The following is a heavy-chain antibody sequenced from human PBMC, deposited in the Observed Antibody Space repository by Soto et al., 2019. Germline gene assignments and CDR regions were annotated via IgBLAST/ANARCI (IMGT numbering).Heavy chain of an antibody. J-gene: IGHJ4*02. V-gene: IGHV4-59*01. CDR1: GGSINNYY. CDR3: ARESYYGSGATVVAY. CDR2: IYYSGTT. D-gene: IGHD3-10*01. Sequence: QVQLQESGPGLVKPAETLSLSCTVSGGSINNYYWSWIRQPPGKGLEWIGYIYYSGTTSYNPSLNSRVTMXXDXSXXQFSLTVNSVTAADTAVYYCARESYYGSGATVVAYWGQGTLVTVSS.